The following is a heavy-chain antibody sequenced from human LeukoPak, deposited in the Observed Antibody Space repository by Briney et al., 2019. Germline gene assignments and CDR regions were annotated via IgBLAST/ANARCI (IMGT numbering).Heavy chain of an antibody. CDR2: IRSKAYGGTT. Sequence: GGSLRLSCAASGFTVSSNYMSWVRQAPGKGLEWVGFIRSKAYGGTTEYAASVKGRFTISRDDSKSIAYLQMNSLKTEDTAVYYCVWGYYYYYMDVWGKGTTVTISS. D-gene: IGHD1-26*01. V-gene: IGHV3-71*01. CDR1: GFTVSSNY. J-gene: IGHJ6*03. CDR3: VWGYYYYYMDV.